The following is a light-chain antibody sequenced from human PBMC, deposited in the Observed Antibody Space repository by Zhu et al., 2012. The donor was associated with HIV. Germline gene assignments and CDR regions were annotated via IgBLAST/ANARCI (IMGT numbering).Light chain of an antibody. V-gene: IGKV1-8*01. J-gene: IGKJ1*01. CDR3: QQYYSYPRT. CDR2: AAS. Sequence: AIRMTQSPSSFSASTGDRVTITCRASQGISSYLAWYQQKPGKAPKLLIYAASTLKSGVPSKFSGSGSGTDFTLTISCLQSEDFATYYCQQYYSYPRTFGQGTKVEI. CDR1: QGISSY.